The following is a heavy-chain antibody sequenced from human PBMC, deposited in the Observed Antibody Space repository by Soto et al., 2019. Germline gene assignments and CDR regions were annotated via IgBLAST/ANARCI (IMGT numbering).Heavy chain of an antibody. D-gene: IGHD3-3*01. CDR3: ARGVYDTVFGVVSLDS. CDR1: GGSISSGGYY. Sequence: SETLSLTCTVSGGSISSGGYYWSWIRQHPGKGLEWIGDIYYSGSTYYNPSLKSRVTISVDTSKNQFSLILSSVTAADTAVYYCARGVYDTVFGVVSLDSWGQGTLVTISS. CDR2: IYYSGST. J-gene: IGHJ4*02. V-gene: IGHV4-31*03.